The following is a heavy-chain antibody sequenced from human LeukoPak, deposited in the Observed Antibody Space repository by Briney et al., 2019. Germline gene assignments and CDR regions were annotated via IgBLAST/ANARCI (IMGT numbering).Heavy chain of an antibody. CDR3: AKDPGGNSFDY. J-gene: IGHJ4*02. CDR2: ISGSGGST. Sequence: PGGSLRLSCAASGFTVSSNYMSWVRQAPGKGLEWVSAISGSGGSTYYADSVKGRFTISRDNSKNTLYLQMNSLRAEDTAVYYCAKDPGGNSFDYWGQGTLVTVSS. D-gene: IGHD3-10*01. CDR1: GFTVSSNY. V-gene: IGHV3-23*01.